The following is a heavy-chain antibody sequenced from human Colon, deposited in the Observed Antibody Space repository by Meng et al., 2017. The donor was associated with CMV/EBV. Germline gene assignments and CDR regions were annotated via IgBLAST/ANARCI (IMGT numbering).Heavy chain of an antibody. D-gene: IGHD3-10*01. CDR2: IHYSGGT. J-gene: IGHJ4*02. Sequence: QGRLQGWCPRLVMPLDTLSLTCTVSGASIKNYYWTGPREPAGKGLEWLGRIHYSGGTEDNPSLKSRVTLSIDTSKNQLSLKIYSVTAADTAVYYCARAGARGVPVDLWGQGTLVTVSS. V-gene: IGHV4-4*07. CDR3: ARAGARGVPVDL. CDR1: GASIKNYY.